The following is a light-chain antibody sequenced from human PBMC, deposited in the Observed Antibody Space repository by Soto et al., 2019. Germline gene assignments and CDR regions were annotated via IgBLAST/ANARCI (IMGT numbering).Light chain of an antibody. Sequence: DIQMTQSPSSLSASVGARVSITCRASQGIANYLAWYQQKPGQVPKLLIYAASTLHSGVPSRFSGSGSVTDFTRKISGLQPEDVATYYCQKYNSAPLSFGPGNKL. CDR2: AAS. V-gene: IGKV1-27*01. J-gene: IGKJ3*01. CDR1: QGIANY. CDR3: QKYNSAPLS.